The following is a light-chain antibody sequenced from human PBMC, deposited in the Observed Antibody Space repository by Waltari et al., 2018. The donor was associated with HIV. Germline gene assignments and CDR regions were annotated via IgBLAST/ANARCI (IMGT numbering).Light chain of an antibody. CDR2: TNN. V-gene: IGLV1-44*01. Sequence: QSVLAQPPSASGTPGQRVTISCSGSSSNIGSNTVNWYQQLPGTAPKLLIYTNNQRPSGVPDRFSGSKSGNTASLTISGLQAEDEADYYCSSYTSSSTLVFGGGTELTVL. CDR3: SSYTSSSTLV. CDR1: SSNIGSNT. J-gene: IGLJ2*01.